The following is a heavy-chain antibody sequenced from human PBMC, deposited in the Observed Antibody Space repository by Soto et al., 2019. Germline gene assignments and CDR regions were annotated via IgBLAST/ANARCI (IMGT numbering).Heavy chain of an antibody. CDR1: GGSISSYY. V-gene: IGHV4-59*12. CDR3: ARDSVTRDYYGMDV. J-gene: IGHJ6*02. D-gene: IGHD4-17*01. CDR2: IYYSGST. Sequence: SETLCLTCTVSGGSISSYYWSWIRQPPGKGLEWIGYIYYSGSTNYNPSLKSRVTISVDTSKNQFSLKLSSVTAADTAVYYCARDSVTRDYYGMDVWGQGTTVTVSS.